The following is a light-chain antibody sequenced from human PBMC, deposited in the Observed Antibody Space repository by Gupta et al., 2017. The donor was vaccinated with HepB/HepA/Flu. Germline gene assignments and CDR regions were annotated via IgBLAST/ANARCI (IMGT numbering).Light chain of an antibody. CDR3: EQGSNWPYT. J-gene: IGKJ2*01. CDR2: DAT. V-gene: IGKV3-11*01. Sequence: EVVFTQSQATLYLPPGARAILSCRASQRVTSNLAWFQQKPGQAPRLLIYDATNRATGIPARFSGSGSGTDFTLTISSLEPEDFAVYYCEQGSNWPYTFGQGTKLEIK. CDR1: QRVTSN.